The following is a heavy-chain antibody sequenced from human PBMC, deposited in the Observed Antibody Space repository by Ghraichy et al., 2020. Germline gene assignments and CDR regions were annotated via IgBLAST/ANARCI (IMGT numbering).Heavy chain of an antibody. J-gene: IGHJ4*02. CDR2: ISGDGGST. D-gene: IGHD6-19*01. V-gene: IGHV3-43*02. Sequence: GGSLRLSCAASGFTFDDYAMHWVHQAPGKGLEWVSLISGDGGSTYYADSVKGRFTISRDNSKNSLYLQMNSLRTEDTALYYCAKDMSYSSGWYYFDYWGQGTLVTVSS. CDR3: AKDMSYSSGWYYFDY. CDR1: GFTFDDYA.